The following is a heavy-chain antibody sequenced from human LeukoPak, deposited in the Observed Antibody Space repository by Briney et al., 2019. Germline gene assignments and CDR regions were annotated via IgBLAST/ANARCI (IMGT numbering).Heavy chain of an antibody. CDR3: ASSTAYDFWSGYHTGISYYYGMDV. J-gene: IGHJ6*02. CDR1: GGTFSSYA. CDR2: IIPILGIA. D-gene: IGHD3-3*01. Sequence: SVKVSCKASGGTFSSYAISWVRQAPGQGLEWMGRIIPILGIANYAQKFQGRVTITADKSTSTAYMELSSLRSEDTAVYYCASSTAYDFWSGYHTGISYYYGMDVWGQGTTVTVSS. V-gene: IGHV1-69*04.